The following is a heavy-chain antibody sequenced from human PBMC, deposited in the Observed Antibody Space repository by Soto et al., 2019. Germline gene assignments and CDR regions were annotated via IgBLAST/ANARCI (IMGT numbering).Heavy chain of an antibody. J-gene: IGHJ4*02. V-gene: IGHV3-23*01. CDR1: GFTFSNYA. CDR2: ISGSGDST. Sequence: EVQLLESGGGLVQPGGSLRLSCAASGFTFSNYAMSWVRQAPGKGLEWVSAISGSGDSTYYADSVKGRFTISRDQSKNTLFLQMHSLGAEDTALYYCAKDEEAVLLFGVVTISRFDSWGQGTQVTVSS. D-gene: IGHD3-3*01. CDR3: AKDEEAVLLFGVVTISRFDS.